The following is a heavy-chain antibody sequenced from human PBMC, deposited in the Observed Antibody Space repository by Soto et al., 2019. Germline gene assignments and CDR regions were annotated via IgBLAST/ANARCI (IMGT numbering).Heavy chain of an antibody. CDR2: IYYSGST. V-gene: IGHV4-31*03. Sequence: SETLSLTCTVSGGSIRSGGYYWSWIRQHPGKGLEWIGFIYYSGSTYYNPSLKSRVTISVDTSKNQFSLKLSSVTAADTAVYYCARTPLDSSGYPFDYWGQGTLVTVSS. CDR3: ARTPLDSSGYPFDY. J-gene: IGHJ4*02. CDR1: GGSIRSGGYY. D-gene: IGHD3-22*01.